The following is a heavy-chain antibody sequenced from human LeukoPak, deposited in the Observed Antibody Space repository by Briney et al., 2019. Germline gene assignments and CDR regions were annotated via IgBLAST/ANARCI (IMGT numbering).Heavy chain of an antibody. CDR3: ARAPAKLERFYYFDY. D-gene: IGHD1-1*01. CDR2: INHSGST. J-gene: IGHJ4*02. V-gene: IGHV4-34*01. CDR1: GGSFSGYY. Sequence: SETLSLTCAVYGGSFSGYYWSWIRQPPGKGLEWIGEINHSGSTNYNPSLKSRVTISVDTSKNQFSLKLSSVTAADTAVYYCARAPAKLERFYYFDYWGQGTLVTVSS.